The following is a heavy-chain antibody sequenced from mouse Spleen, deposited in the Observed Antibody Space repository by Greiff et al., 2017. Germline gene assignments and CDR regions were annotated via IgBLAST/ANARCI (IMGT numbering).Heavy chain of an antibody. CDR2: IDPDDSET. V-gene: IGHV1-52*01. CDR1: GYTFTSYW. Sequence: QVQLQQPGAELVRPGASVKLSCKASGYTFTSYWMNWVKQRPEQGLEWIGRIDPDDSETHYNQKFKDKAILTVDKSSSTAYMQLSSLTSEDSAVYYCARWGTTAYESYYYAMDYWGQGTSVTVSS. D-gene: IGHD1-2*01. CDR3: ARWGTTAYESYYYAMDY. J-gene: IGHJ4*01.